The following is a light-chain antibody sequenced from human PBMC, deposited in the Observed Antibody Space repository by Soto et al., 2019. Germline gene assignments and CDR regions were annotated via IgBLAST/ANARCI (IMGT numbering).Light chain of an antibody. V-gene: IGKV1-9*01. CDR2: GAS. Sequence: IQLTQSPSSLSASVGDSVTITCRASQGITSYLAWYQQKPGKAPNLLIYGASTLQSGVPSRFSGSGSGTDFSHTSNSLQDEDFATYYCQQTRSYPSTFGGGTKVDI. CDR1: QGITSY. J-gene: IGKJ4*01. CDR3: QQTRSYPST.